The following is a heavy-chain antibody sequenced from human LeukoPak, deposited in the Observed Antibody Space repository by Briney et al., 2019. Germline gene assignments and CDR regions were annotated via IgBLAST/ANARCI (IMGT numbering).Heavy chain of an antibody. CDR3: AKDQGENYDSSGYYPY. D-gene: IGHD3-22*01. J-gene: IGHJ4*02. Sequence: GGSLRLSCAASGFTFSSYSMNWVRQAPGKGLEWVSSISSSSSYIYYADSVKGRFTISRDSAKNSLYLQMDSLRAEDTAVYYCAKDQGENYDSSGYYPYWGQGTLVTVSS. V-gene: IGHV3-21*01. CDR2: ISSSSSYI. CDR1: GFTFSSYS.